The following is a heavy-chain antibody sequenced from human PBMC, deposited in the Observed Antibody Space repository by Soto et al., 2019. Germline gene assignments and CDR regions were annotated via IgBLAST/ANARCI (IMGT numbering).Heavy chain of an antibody. J-gene: IGHJ6*02. V-gene: IGHV4-31*03. D-gene: IGHD6-6*01. CDR1: GGSISSGGYY. CDR2: IYYSGST. CDR3: ARGSKIAAPPRNYYYYGMDV. Sequence: LSLTCTVSGGSISSGGYYWSWIRQHPGKGLEWIGYIYYSGSTYYNPSLKSRVTISVDTSKNQFSLKLSSVTAADTAVYYCARGSKIAAPPRNYYYYGMDVWGQGTTVTVSS.